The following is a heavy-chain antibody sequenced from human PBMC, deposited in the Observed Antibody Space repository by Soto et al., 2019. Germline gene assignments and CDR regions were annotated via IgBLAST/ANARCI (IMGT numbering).Heavy chain of an antibody. CDR2: ISGSGGST. Sequence: TGGSLRLSCAASGFTFSSYAMSWVRQAPGKGLEWVSAISGSGGSTYYADSVKGRFTISRDNSKNTLYLQMDSLRAEDTAVYYCAKSSGVYYGSGSYYPPDYWGQGTLVTVSS. J-gene: IGHJ4*02. CDR1: GFTFSSYA. D-gene: IGHD3-10*01. CDR3: AKSSGVYYGSGSYYPPDY. V-gene: IGHV3-23*01.